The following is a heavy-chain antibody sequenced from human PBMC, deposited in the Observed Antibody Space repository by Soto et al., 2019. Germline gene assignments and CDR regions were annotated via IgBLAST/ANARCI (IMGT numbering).Heavy chain of an antibody. V-gene: IGHV3-64*01. D-gene: IGHD2-2*01. J-gene: IGHJ4*02. CDR1: GFSFSNYA. CDR3: ARGGPYQLLSDFDY. Sequence: EVQLVESGGILVQPGGSLRLSCVASGFSFSNYAMHWVRQAPGKGPEYVSAISNNGVSTYYANSVKRRFIISRDNSKNTLYLQMGSLRAEDMAVYYCARGGPYQLLSDFDYWGQGTLVTVSS. CDR2: ISNNGVST.